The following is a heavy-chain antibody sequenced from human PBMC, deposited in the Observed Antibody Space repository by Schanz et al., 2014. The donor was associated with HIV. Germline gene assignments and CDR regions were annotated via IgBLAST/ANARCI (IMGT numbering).Heavy chain of an antibody. CDR1: GFTFSGYG. CDR2: IWYDGKNR. Sequence: QVQLVESGGGVVQPGRSLRLSCAVSGFTFSGYGMHWVRQAPGKGLEWVAVIWYDGKNRDYADSVKGRFTISRDNAKNSLYLQMNSLRAEDTAVYYCARDKGDNWAGYYYYYGMDVWGQGTTVTVSS. D-gene: IGHD1-20*01. J-gene: IGHJ6*02. CDR3: ARDKGDNWAGYYYYYGMDV. V-gene: IGHV3-33*01.